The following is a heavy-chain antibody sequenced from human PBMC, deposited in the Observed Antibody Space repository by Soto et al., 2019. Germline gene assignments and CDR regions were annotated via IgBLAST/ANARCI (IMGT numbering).Heavy chain of an antibody. CDR1: GFTFNSYA. D-gene: IGHD5-18*01. CDR2: VSASGAST. J-gene: IGHJ4*02. Sequence: PGGSLRLSCAASGFTFNSYAMSWVRQAPGKGLEWVSAVSASGASTYYSDSVKGRFTISRDNSKNTLYLRVNSLRAEDTAVYYCARDQGASYGLYYFDYWGQGSLVTVSS. V-gene: IGHV3-23*01. CDR3: ARDQGASYGLYYFDY.